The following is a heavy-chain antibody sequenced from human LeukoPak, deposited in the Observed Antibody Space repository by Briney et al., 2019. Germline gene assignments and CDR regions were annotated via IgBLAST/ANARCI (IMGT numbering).Heavy chain of an antibody. CDR2: IYPSGGST. D-gene: IGHD5-18*01. CDR3: ARDRGGDTAMMG. J-gene: IGHJ4*02. V-gene: IGHV1-46*01. CDR1: GYTFTSYY. Sequence: ASVKVSCEASGYTFTSYYIHWVRQAPGQGLEWMGIIYPSGGSTSYAQKFQDRVTMTTDTSTSTVYMELSNLRSEDTAVYYCARDRGGDTAMMGWGQGTLITVSS.